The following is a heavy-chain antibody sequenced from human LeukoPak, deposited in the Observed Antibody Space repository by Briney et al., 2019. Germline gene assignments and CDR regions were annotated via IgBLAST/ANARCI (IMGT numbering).Heavy chain of an antibody. D-gene: IGHD3-3*01. CDR3: ARHTNRLDAFDI. J-gene: IGHJ3*02. Sequence: SETLSLTCTVSGDSISSYYWSWIRPPAGKGLEWIGYIYYRGSTNYNPSLKSRVTISVDTSKNQFSLKLSSVTAADTAVYFCARHTNRLDAFDIWGQGTMVTVSS. V-gene: IGHV4-59*08. CDR2: IYYRGST. CDR1: GDSISSYY.